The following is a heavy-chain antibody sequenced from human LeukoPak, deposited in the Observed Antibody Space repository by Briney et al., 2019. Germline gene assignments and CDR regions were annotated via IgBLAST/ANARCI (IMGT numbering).Heavy chain of an antibody. D-gene: IGHD4-23*01. CDR3: ARVDDYGGNGGWFDP. CDR2: INPNSGGT. CDR1: GYTFTGYY. J-gene: IGHJ5*02. V-gene: IGHV1-2*06. Sequence: ASVKVSCKASGYTFTGYYMHWVRQAPGQGLEWMGRINPNSGGTNYAQKLQGRVTMTTDTSTSTAYMELRSLRSDDTAVYYCARVDDYGGNGGWFDPWGQGTLVTVSS.